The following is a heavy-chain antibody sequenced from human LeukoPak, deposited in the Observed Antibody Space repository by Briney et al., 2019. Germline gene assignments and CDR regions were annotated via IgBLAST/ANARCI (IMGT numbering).Heavy chain of an antibody. CDR1: GGTFSSYT. CDR2: IIPILGIA. CDR3: ARPNWNDSEGGWFDP. V-gene: IGHV1-69*02. D-gene: IGHD1-1*01. J-gene: IGHJ5*02. Sequence: GASVKVSCKASGGTFSSYTISWVRQAPGQGLEWVGRIIPILGIANYAQKFQGRVTITADKSTSTAYMELSSLRSEDTAVYYCARPNWNDSEGGWFDPWGRGTLVTVSS.